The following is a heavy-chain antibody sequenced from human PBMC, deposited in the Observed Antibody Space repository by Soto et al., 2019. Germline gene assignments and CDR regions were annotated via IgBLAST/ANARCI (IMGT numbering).Heavy chain of an antibody. CDR3: AKRNMVRGVIISVFDY. CDR1: GFTFSSYA. CDR2: ISGSGGST. Sequence: GGSLRLSCAASGFTFSSYAMSWVRQAPGKGLEWVSAISGSGGSTYYADSVKGRFTISRDNSKNTLYLQMNSLRAEDTAVYYCAKRNMVRGVIISVFDYWGQGTLVTSPQ. J-gene: IGHJ4*02. D-gene: IGHD3-10*01. V-gene: IGHV3-23*01.